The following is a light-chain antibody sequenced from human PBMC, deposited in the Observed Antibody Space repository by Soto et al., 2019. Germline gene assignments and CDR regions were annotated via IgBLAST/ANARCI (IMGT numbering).Light chain of an antibody. V-gene: IGKV3-15*01. CDR3: QQYDKWPRT. Sequence: EIVMTQSPATLSVSPGGIDSLSFMASRSVSSNLAWYQQKPGQAPRLLIYGASTRATGIPARFSGSGSGTEFALTISNLQSEDFAIYSCQQYDKWPRTFGQGSMVDI. J-gene: IGKJ1*01. CDR2: GAS. CDR1: RSVSSN.